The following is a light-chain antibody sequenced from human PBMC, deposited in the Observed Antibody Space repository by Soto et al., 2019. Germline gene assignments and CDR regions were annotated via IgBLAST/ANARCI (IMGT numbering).Light chain of an antibody. CDR2: DAS. J-gene: IGKJ5*01. Sequence: EIVLTQSPATLSLSPGERATLSCRASQSVSSYLAWYQQKPGQAPRLLIYDASNRATGIPARFSGSGSGTDFTLTISSLEPEDFAVYYCQQRRNWLFTFGQGTR. V-gene: IGKV3-11*01. CDR1: QSVSSY. CDR3: QQRRNWLFT.